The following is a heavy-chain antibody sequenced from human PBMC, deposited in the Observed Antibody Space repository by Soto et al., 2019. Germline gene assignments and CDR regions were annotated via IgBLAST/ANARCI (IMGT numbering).Heavy chain of an antibody. CDR3: AKDLSREQWLVPDAFDI. CDR2: ISGSGGST. CDR1: GFTFSSYA. D-gene: IGHD6-19*01. Sequence: EVQLLESGGGLVQPGGSLRLSCAASGFTFSSYAMSWVRQAPGKGLEWVSAISGSGGSTYYADSVKGRFTISRDNSKNTLYLQMNSLRAEDTAVYYCAKDLSREQWLVPDAFDIWGQGTMVTVSS. V-gene: IGHV3-23*01. J-gene: IGHJ3*02.